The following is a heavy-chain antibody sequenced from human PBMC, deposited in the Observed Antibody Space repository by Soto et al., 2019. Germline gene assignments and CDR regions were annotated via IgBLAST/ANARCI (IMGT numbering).Heavy chain of an antibody. V-gene: IGHV1-24*01. Sequence: ASVKVSCKVSGYTLTELSMHWVRQAPGKGLEWMGGFDPEDGEAIYAQKFQGRVTMTEDTSTDTAYMELSSLRSEDTAVYYCATAKNYDKSYFDYWGQGTLVTVSS. J-gene: IGHJ4*02. D-gene: IGHD3-22*01. CDR3: ATAKNYDKSYFDY. CDR1: GYTLTELS. CDR2: FDPEDGEA.